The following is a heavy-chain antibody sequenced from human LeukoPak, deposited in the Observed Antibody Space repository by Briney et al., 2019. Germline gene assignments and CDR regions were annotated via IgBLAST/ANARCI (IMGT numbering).Heavy chain of an antibody. D-gene: IGHD6-19*01. CDR2: IYYSGRT. CDR1: GGSISSYY. CDR3: ARVLAVAGQEAYYYYMDV. J-gene: IGHJ6*03. Sequence: SETLSLTCTVSGGSISSYYWSWIRQPPGKGLEWVGDIYYSGRTNYNPSLKSRVTISVDTSKNQFSLKLSSVTAADTAVYYCARVLAVAGQEAYYYYMDVWGKGTTVTVSS. V-gene: IGHV4-59*01.